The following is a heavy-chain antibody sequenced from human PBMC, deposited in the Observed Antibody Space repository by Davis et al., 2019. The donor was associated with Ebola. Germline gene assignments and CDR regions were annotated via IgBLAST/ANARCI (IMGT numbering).Heavy chain of an antibody. CDR3: ARDFLTGYSGYIMTYYYYGMDV. V-gene: IGHV3-7*01. CDR2: IKQDGSEK. D-gene: IGHD5-12*01. J-gene: IGHJ6*02. CDR1: GFTFSSYW. Sequence: GGSLRLSCAASGFTFSSYWMSWVRQAPGKGLEWVANIKQDGSEKYYVDSVKGRFTISRDNAKNSLYLQMNSLRAEDTAVYYCARDFLTGYSGYIMTYYYYGMDVWGQGTTVTVSS.